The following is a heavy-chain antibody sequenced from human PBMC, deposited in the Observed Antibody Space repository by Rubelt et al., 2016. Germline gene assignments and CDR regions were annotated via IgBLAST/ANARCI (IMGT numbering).Heavy chain of an antibody. CDR2: ISGSGGST. CDR3: AKVGGGRVGAFDY. J-gene: IGHJ4*02. Sequence: VQLVESGGGVVQPGRSLRLSCAASGFTFSSYAMSWVRQAPGKGLEWVSAISGSGGSTYYADSVKGRLTISGDNSKNELYLQMNSLRAEDTAVYYCAKVGGGRVGAFDYWGQGTLVTVSS. CDR1: GFTFSSYA. D-gene: IGHD1-26*01. V-gene: IGHV3-23*04.